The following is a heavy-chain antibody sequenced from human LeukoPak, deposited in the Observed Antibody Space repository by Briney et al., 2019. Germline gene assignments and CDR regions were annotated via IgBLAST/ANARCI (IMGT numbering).Heavy chain of an antibody. CDR2: ISGSGGST. V-gene: IGHV3-23*01. CDR1: GFTFSSYA. CDR3: AKRRGSSWYVSYFDY. J-gene: IGHJ4*02. D-gene: IGHD6-13*01. Sequence: GGSLRLSCAASGFTFSSYAMSWVRQAPGKGLEWVSAISGSGGSTYYADSVKGRFTISRDNSKNTLYLQMNSLRAEDTAVYYCAKRRGSSWYVSYFDYWGQGTLVTVSS.